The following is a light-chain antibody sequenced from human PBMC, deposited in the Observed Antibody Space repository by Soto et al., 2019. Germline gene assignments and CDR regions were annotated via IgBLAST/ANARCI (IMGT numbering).Light chain of an antibody. J-gene: IGKJ1*01. CDR3: QQSYSTPWT. V-gene: IGKV1-39*01. CDR2: AAS. Sequence: DIQMTQSPSSLSASVGDRVTITCRASQSISSYLNWYQQKPGKAPKLLIYAASSVQSGVPSRFSGSGSGTDFTLTISRLQPEDFATYYCQQSYSTPWTFGQGPKVEIK. CDR1: QSISSY.